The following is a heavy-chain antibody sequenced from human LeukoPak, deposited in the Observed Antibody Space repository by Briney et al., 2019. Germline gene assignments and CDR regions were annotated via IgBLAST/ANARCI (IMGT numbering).Heavy chain of an antibody. D-gene: IGHD6-13*01. J-gene: IGHJ2*01. Sequence: GGSLRLSCAASGFAFSSDWMHWVRQAPGKGLVWVSLINSDGSSTTYADSVKGRFTISRDNAKNTLYLQMNSLRAEDTALYYCASRWWYFDLWGRGTLVTVSS. CDR2: INSDGSST. V-gene: IGHV3-74*03. CDR3: ASRWWYFDL. CDR1: GFAFSSDW.